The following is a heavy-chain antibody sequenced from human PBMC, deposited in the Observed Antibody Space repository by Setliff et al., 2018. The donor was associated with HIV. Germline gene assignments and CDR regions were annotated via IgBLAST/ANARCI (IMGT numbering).Heavy chain of an antibody. Sequence: SETLSLTCTVSGGSVSSGSYYWSWIRQHPGEGLEWIGYINHSGSTNYNPSLKSRVTISVDTSKNQFSLKLSSVTAADTAVYYCARGGRSLAAQTWFDPWGQGTLVTVSS. CDR3: ARGGRSLAAQTWFDP. CDR1: GGSVSSGSYY. D-gene: IGHD6-6*01. V-gene: IGHV4-61*01. CDR2: INHSGST. J-gene: IGHJ5*02.